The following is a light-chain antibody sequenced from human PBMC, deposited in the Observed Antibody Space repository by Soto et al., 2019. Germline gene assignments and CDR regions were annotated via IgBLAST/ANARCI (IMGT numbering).Light chain of an antibody. CDR1: NSD. J-gene: IGLJ2*01. CDR2: EVT. CDR3: SSYAGSNNLL. V-gene: IGLV2-8*01. Sequence: QSALTQPPSASGSPGQSVTISCTGTNSDVSWHQQHPGKAPKLVIYEVTKRPSGVPDRFSGSKSDNAASLTISRLQAEDEADYYCSSYAGSNNLLFGGGTKLTVL.